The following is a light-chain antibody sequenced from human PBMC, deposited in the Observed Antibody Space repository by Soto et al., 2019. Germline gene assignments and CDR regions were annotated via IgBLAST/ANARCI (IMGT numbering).Light chain of an antibody. CDR3: QQSYSTPRT. J-gene: IGKJ1*01. V-gene: IGKV1-39*01. CDR2: AAS. CDR1: QRISSY. Sequence: DIQMTQSPSSLSASVGDRVAITCRASQRISSYLNWYQQKPGKAPKLLIYAASTLQSGVPSRFSGGGSGTAFTLTISSLQPEDFATYYCQQSYSTPRTFGQGTKVDIK.